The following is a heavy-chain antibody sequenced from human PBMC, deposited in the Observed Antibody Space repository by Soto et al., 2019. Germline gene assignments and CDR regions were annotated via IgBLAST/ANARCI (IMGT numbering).Heavy chain of an antibody. V-gene: IGHV1-18*01. CDR3: ARAGAFDY. CDR2: ISTYNGDT. D-gene: IGHD3-10*01. Sequence: ASVKVSCKASGYTFSTSGMSWLRQAPGQGLEWMGWISTYNGDTNDAPKFQDRVTMTSDTSTSTVYMELRSLRSDDTAVYYCARAGAFDYWGQGTLVTVSS. J-gene: IGHJ4*02. CDR1: GYTFSTSG.